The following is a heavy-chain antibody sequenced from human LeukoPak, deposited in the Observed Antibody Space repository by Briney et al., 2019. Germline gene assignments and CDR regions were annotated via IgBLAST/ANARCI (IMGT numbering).Heavy chain of an antibody. CDR2: ISYDGNNK. V-gene: IGHV3-30-3*01. D-gene: IGHD6-19*01. CDR1: RFTFSNYA. CDR3: ARDLGAYSISSGWYSIDY. J-gene: IGHJ4*02. Sequence: GGSLRLSCAASRFTFSNYAMHWVRQAPGKGLYWVAIISYDGNNKYYADSVKGRFSISRDNSKNTLYLQMNSLGTEDTAVYYCARDLGAYSISSGWYSIDYWGQGTLVTVSS.